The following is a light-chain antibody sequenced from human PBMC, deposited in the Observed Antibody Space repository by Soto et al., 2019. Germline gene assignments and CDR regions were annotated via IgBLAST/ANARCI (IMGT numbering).Light chain of an antibody. J-gene: IGKJ1*01. Sequence: DIPMTQSPSTLSASVGDRVTITCRASQSISSWLAWYQQKPGKAPKLLIYKASSLESGVPSRFSGSGSGTAFTLTISSLQHDAFATYYCQQYNSYRTFGTGTKVELK. V-gene: IGKV1-5*03. CDR3: QQYNSYRT. CDR1: QSISSW. CDR2: KAS.